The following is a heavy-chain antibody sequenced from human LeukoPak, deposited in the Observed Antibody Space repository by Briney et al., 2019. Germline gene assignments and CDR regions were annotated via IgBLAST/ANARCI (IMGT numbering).Heavy chain of an antibody. CDR3: ASFGYCSGGSCYSEGY. CDR2: IIPISGTA. D-gene: IGHD2-15*01. Sequence: ASVKVSCKASGGTFSSYAISWVRQAPGQGLEWMGGIIPISGTANYAQKFQGRVTITADEPTSTAYMELSSLRSEDTAVYYCASFGYCSGGSCYSEGYWGQGTLVTVSS. CDR1: GGTFSSYA. V-gene: IGHV1-69*13. J-gene: IGHJ4*02.